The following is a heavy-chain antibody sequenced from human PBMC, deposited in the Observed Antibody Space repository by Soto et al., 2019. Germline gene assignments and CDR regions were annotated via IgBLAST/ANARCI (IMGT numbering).Heavy chain of an antibody. CDR3: ATDGYGSQTLFDD. J-gene: IGHJ4*02. D-gene: IGHD3-10*01. CDR1: GFIFSTHA. CDR2: IWYDGSEK. V-gene: IGHV3-33*01. Sequence: QVQLVESGGGVVQPGRSLRLSCEASGFIFSTHARHWVRQAPGEGLNWVAGIWYDGSEKYYADSVRGRFIISRDNSMNTRYLQMNSLRPEATAVYYCATDGYGSQTLFDDWGQGTLVTVSS.